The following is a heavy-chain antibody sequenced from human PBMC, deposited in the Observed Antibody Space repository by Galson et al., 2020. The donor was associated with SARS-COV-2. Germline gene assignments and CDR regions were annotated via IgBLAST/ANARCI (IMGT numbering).Heavy chain of an antibody. CDR1: GGSISSYY. CDR2: IYYSGST. Sequence: ETLETLSLTCTVSGGSISSYYWSWIRQPPGKGLEWIGYIYYSGSTNYNPSLKSRVTISVDTSKNQFSLKLSSVTAADTAVYYCASHQGSGYSYGMDVWGQGTTVTVSS. J-gene: IGHJ6*02. V-gene: IGHV4-59*01. CDR3: ASHQGSGYSYGMDV. D-gene: IGHD5-18*01.